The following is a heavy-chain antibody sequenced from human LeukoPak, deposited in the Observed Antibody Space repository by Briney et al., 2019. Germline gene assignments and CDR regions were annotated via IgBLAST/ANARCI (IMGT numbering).Heavy chain of an antibody. Sequence: GGSLRLSCAASGFTFSNAWMNWVRQAPGKGLEWVSSISSSSSYIYYADSVKGRFTISRDNAKNSLYLQMNSLRAEDTAVYYCARDRRITMVRGVIIYYYGMDVWGQGTTVTVSS. CDR3: ARDRRITMVRGVIIYYYGMDV. CDR1: GFTFSNAW. J-gene: IGHJ6*02. V-gene: IGHV3-21*01. CDR2: ISSSSSYI. D-gene: IGHD3-10*01.